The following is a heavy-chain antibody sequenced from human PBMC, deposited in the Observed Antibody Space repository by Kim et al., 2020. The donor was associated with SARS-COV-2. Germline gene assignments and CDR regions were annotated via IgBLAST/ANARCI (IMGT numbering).Heavy chain of an antibody. CDR2: ISGSGGST. D-gene: IGHD3-22*01. Sequence: GGSLRLSCAASGFTFSSYAMSWVRQAPGKGLEWVSAISGSGGSTYYADSVKGRFTISRDNSKNTLYLQMNSLRAEDTAVYYCAKDPYLYYYDSSGSFAFDIWGQGTMVTVSS. V-gene: IGHV3-23*01. J-gene: IGHJ3*02. CDR1: GFTFSSYA. CDR3: AKDPYLYYYDSSGSFAFDI.